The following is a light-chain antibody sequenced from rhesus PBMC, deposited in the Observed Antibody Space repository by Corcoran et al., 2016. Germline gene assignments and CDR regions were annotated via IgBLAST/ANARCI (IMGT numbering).Light chain of an antibody. CDR2: EVT. J-gene: IGLJ1*01. CDR1: SSDIGGYNR. Sequence: QAAPTQSPPVSGSPGQSVTISCTGTSSDIGGYNRVSWYQQYPDRAPKLLIYEVTKRPSGVSDRFSGSKSGNTASLTISGLQTEDEADYYCSSYASSSSYIFGVGTRLTVL. V-gene: IGLV2-13*03. CDR3: SSYASSSSYI.